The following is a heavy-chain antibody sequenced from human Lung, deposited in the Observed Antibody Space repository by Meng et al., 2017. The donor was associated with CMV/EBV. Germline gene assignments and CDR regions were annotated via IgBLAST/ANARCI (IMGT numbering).Heavy chain of an antibody. CDR1: GYTFSYYD. CDR2: MNPNRGNT. D-gene: IGHD2/OR15-2a*01. V-gene: IGHV1-8*01. CDR3: ARGQVQCSTINCHDYRFSGMDV. Sequence: ASXXVSXKASGYTFSYYDIIWVRQASGQGLEWVGWMNPNRGNTAYAQKFQGRVTMTRDTSTSIAYMELSSLRSGDTAVYYCARGQVQCSTINCHDYRFSGMDVWXQGTXVTGAS. J-gene: IGHJ6*02.